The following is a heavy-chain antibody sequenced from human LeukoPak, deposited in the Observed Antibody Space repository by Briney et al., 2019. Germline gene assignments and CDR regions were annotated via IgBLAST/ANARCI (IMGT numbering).Heavy chain of an antibody. Sequence: ASVKVSCKASGYSFTDYFIHWVRQAPGQGLEWMGWIKANNGYTNYAQKFQGRVTMTRDTSISTAYMELSRLRCDDTAVYYCARDVYFRDYYDSSDGDYWGQGTLVTVSS. V-gene: IGHV1-2*02. J-gene: IGHJ4*02. D-gene: IGHD3-22*01. CDR1: GYSFTDYF. CDR3: ARDVYFRDYYDSSDGDY. CDR2: IKANNGYT.